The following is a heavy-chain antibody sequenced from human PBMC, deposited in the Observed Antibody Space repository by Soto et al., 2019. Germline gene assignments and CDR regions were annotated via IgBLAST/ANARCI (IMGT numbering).Heavy chain of an antibody. J-gene: IGHJ4*02. CDR3: ARGEYNYGQYCFDS. D-gene: IGHD5-18*01. Sequence: QVQLVQSGAEVKTPGASVRVSCKASGYTFTGYYIHWVRQAPGQGLEWMGWINPNNGDTTYVQKFQGRVTMTRDTSISTAYMELSRLTSDDTAVYSCARGEYNYGQYCFDSWGQGTLVTVSS. CDR1: GYTFTGYY. CDR2: INPNNGDT. V-gene: IGHV1-2*02.